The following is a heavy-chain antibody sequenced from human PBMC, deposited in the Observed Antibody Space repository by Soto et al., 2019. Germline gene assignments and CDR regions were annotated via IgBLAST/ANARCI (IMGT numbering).Heavy chain of an antibody. V-gene: IGHV3-23*01. CDR1: GCSFSIYV. CDR3: AKVEGTARNAFDV. J-gene: IGHJ3*01. Sequence: DVQVLESGGDLVQPGGSLRLSCTASGCSFSIYVMTWVRQAPGKGLEWFAAVSGSSGSTYYADSVKGRCSISRDNSKNTLYLQMNSLRVDDTAGYYCAKVEGTARNAFDVWGHGKLVSVSS. CDR2: VSGSSGST. D-gene: IGHD3-10*01.